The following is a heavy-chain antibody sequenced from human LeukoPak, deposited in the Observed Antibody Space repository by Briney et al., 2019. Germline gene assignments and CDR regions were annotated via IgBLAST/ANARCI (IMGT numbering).Heavy chain of an antibody. Sequence: SETLSLTCTVSGGSISSYYWSWIRQPPGKGLEWIGYIYYSGGTNYNPSLKSRVTISVDTSKNQFSLKLSSVTAADTAVYYCARDGSEYYDSSGLDIWGQGTMVTVSS. CDR2: IYYSGGT. CDR1: GGSISSYY. V-gene: IGHV4-59*01. D-gene: IGHD3-22*01. J-gene: IGHJ3*02. CDR3: ARDGSEYYDSSGLDI.